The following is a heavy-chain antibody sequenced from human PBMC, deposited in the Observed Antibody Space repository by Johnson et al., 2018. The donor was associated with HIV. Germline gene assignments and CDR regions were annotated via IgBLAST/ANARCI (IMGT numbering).Heavy chain of an antibody. Sequence: VQLVESGGGVVRPGGSLRLSCAASGFTFDDYGMSWVRQAPGKGLEWVSGINWNGAITGYAGSGKGRFIISRDNAKNSLYLQRNTLRAEDTALYYCARDKSGSYRGAFDVWGQGTMVTVSS. J-gene: IGHJ3*01. CDR3: ARDKSGSYRGAFDV. V-gene: IGHV3-20*04. CDR1: GFTFDDYG. D-gene: IGHD1-26*01. CDR2: INWNGAIT.